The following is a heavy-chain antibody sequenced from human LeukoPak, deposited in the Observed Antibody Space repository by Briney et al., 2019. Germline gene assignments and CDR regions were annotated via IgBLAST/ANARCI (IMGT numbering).Heavy chain of an antibody. CDR1: GFTFSSYS. D-gene: IGHD3-16*02. V-gene: IGHV3-21*01. J-gene: IGHJ3*02. CDR3: ARDSIYDYVRGSYRYTLDAFDI. Sequence: GGSLRLSCAASGFTFSSYSMNWVRQAPGKGLEWVSSISSSSSYIYYADSVKGRFTISRDNAKNSLYLQMNSLRAEDTAVYYCARDSIYDYVRGSYRYTLDAFDIWGQGTMVTVSS. CDR2: ISSSSSYI.